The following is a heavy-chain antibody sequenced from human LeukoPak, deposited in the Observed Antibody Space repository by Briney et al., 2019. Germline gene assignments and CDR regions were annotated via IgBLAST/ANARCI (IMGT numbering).Heavy chain of an antibody. CDR3: ARLRRQQLFTPDFDY. Sequence: GESLKISCKGSGYSFTSYWIGWVRQMPGKGLEWMGIIYPGDSDTRYSPSFQGQVTISADKSISTAYLQWSSLKASDTAMYYCARLRRQQLFTPDFDYWGQGTLVTVSS. V-gene: IGHV5-51*01. J-gene: IGHJ4*02. CDR1: GYSFTSYW. D-gene: IGHD6-13*01. CDR2: IYPGDSDT.